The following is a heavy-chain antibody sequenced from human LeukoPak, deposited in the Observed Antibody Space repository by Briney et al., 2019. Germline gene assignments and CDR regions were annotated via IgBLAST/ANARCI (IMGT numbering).Heavy chain of an antibody. CDR3: SRGAVTTYYFDY. Sequence: SETLSLTCTVSGASISGYYWSWLRQPPGKGLEWIGYIHYSGGTNYNPSLKGRVTMSVDTSKNQFSLKVTSVTAADTAVYYCSRGAVTTYYFDYWGQGALVTVSS. CDR1: GASISGYY. J-gene: IGHJ4*02. V-gene: IGHV4-59*01. D-gene: IGHD4-17*01. CDR2: IHYSGGT.